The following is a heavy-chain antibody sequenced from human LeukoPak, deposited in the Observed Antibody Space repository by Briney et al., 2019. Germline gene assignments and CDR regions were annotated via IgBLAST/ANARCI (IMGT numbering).Heavy chain of an antibody. CDR1: GDSVSSNSAA. V-gene: IGHV6-1*01. Sequence: SQTLSLTCAISGDSVSSNSAAWNWIRQSPSRGLEWLGRTYYRSKWYNDYAVSVKSRITINPDTSKNQFSLQLNSVTPEDTAVYYCARTLDVLLWFGELWTFDPWGQGTLVTVSS. D-gene: IGHD3-10*01. CDR2: TYYRSKWYN. CDR3: ARTLDVLLWFGELWTFDP. J-gene: IGHJ5*02.